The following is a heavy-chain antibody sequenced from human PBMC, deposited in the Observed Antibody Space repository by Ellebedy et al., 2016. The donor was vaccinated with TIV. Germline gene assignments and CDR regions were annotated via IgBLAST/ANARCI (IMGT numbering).Heavy chain of an antibody. J-gene: IGHJ6*02. CDR3: ARVDSSGLYYYYGMDV. CDR2: ISYDGSNK. D-gene: IGHD3-22*01. CDR1: GFTFSSYA. V-gene: IGHV3-30*04. Sequence: GESLKISXAASGFTFSSYAMHWVRQAPGKGLEWVAVISYDGSNKYYADSVKGRFTISRDNSKNTLYLQMNSLRAEDTAVYYCARVDSSGLYYYYGMDVWGQGTTVTVSS.